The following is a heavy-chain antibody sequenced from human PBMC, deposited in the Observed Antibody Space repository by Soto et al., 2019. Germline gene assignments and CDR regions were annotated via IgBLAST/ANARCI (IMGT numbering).Heavy chain of an antibody. CDR2: MYNTGST. D-gene: IGHD5-12*01. Sequence: SETLSLTCTVSGGSISGYYWSWIRQPPGKGLEWIGYMYNTGSTVYNPSFKSRVTISVDTSKNQFSLKLNSVTAADTAVYYCARVATTDLSFDYWGQGTLVTVSS. J-gene: IGHJ4*02. CDR3: ARVATTDLSFDY. V-gene: IGHV4-59*01. CDR1: GGSISGYY.